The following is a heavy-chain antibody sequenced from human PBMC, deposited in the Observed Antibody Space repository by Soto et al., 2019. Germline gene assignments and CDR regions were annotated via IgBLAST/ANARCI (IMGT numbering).Heavy chain of an antibody. CDR3: ARDRGPSSGYYPYWFDP. CDR1: GGTFSSYA. Sequence: QVQLVQSGAEVKKPGSSVKVSCKASGGTFSSYAIRWVRQAPGQGLEWMGEIIPIFGTANYAQKFQGRVTITADESTRTAYMELSSMRSEDTAVYYCARDRGPSSGYYPYWFDPWGQGTLVTVSS. J-gene: IGHJ5*02. CDR2: IIPIFGTA. V-gene: IGHV1-69*12. D-gene: IGHD3-22*01.